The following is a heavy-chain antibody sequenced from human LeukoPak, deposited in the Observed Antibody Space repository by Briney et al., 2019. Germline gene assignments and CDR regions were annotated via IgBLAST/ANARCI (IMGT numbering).Heavy chain of an antibody. CDR1: GYSFTSYW. D-gene: IGHD6-13*01. CDR3: ARRVAAAGGWSLAFDI. CDR2: IYPGDSDT. V-gene: IGHV5-51*01. J-gene: IGHJ3*02. Sequence: GESLKISCKGSGYSFTSYWIGWVRQMPGKGLEWMGIIYPGDSDTRYSPSFQGQVTISADKSISTAYLQWSSLKASDTAMYYCARRVAAAGGWSLAFDIWGQGTMVTVSS.